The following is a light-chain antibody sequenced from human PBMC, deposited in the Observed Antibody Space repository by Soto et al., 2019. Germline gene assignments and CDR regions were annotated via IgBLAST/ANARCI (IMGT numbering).Light chain of an antibody. V-gene: IGKV3-20*01. CDR1: QSVSSN. CDR2: GAS. Sequence: EIVMTHSPATLSVSPGARATLSCRASQSVSSNLAWYQQKPGQAPRLLIYGASTRATGIPARFSGSGSGTDFTLIITRLEPEDFAVYYCHQYGTSPLTFGGGTKVDI. J-gene: IGKJ4*01. CDR3: HQYGTSPLT.